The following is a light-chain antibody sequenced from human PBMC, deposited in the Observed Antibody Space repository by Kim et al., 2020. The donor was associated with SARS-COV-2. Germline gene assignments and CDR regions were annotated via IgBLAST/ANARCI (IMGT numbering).Light chain of an antibody. Sequence: QAVVTQEPSLTVSPGGTVTLTCGSSTGSITSGHYTYWFQQKPGQAPRTLIYDTSNKHSWTPTRFSGSLLGGKATLTLSGAQPEDEAEYYCLVSFNDVRGIFAGGTPLTVL. CDR3: LVSFNDVRGI. CDR1: TGSITSGHY. V-gene: IGLV7-46*01. J-gene: IGLJ2*01. CDR2: DTS.